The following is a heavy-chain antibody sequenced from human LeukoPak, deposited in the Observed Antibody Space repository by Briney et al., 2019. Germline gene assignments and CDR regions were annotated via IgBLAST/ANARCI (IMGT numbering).Heavy chain of an antibody. CDR3: ARNPYSSSWYVSPDY. J-gene: IGHJ4*02. V-gene: IGHV1-18*04. D-gene: IGHD6-13*01. CDR2: ISAYNGNT. Sequence: ASVNVSCKASGYTFTSYGISWVRQAPGQGLEWMGWISAYNGNTNYARKLQGRVTMPTDTSTSTAYMELRSLRSDDTAVYYCARNPYSSSWYVSPDYWDQGTLVTVSS. CDR1: GYTFTSYG.